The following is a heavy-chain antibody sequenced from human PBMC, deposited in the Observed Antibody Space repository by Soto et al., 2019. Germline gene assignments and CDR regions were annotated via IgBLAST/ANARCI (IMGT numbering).Heavy chain of an antibody. Sequence: SETLSLTCTVSGGSISSYYWSWIRQPPGKGLEWIGYIYYSGSTNYNPSLKSRVTISVDTSKNQFSLKLSSVTAADTAVYYCARARGKYQLPLNFDYWGQGTLVTVSS. D-gene: IGHD2-2*01. J-gene: IGHJ4*02. CDR3: ARARGKYQLPLNFDY. CDR2: IYYSGST. CDR1: GGSISSYY. V-gene: IGHV4-59*01.